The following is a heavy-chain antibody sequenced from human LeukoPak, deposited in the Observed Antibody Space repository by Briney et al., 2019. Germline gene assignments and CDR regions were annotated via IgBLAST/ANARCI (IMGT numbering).Heavy chain of an antibody. V-gene: IGHV3-21*01. CDR3: ARGEEWELVDDTFDS. CDR2: ISSSSSDI. CDR1: GFTFSSHN. Sequence: GGSLRLSCAASGFTFSSHNMIWVRQAPGKGLEWVSSISSSSSDIYYADSVKGRFTISRHNAQHSLYLQMNRLRAEDTAVYYCARGEEWELVDDTFDSWGQGTMVTVSS. D-gene: IGHD1-26*01. J-gene: IGHJ3*02.